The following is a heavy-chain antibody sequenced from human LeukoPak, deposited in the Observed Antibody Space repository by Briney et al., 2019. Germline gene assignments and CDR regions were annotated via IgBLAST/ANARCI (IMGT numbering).Heavy chain of an antibody. V-gene: IGHV4-39*01. CDR2: INHSGST. CDR1: GGSISSSSYY. D-gene: IGHD6-13*01. J-gene: IGHJ6*03. Sequence: SETLSLTCTVSGGSISSSSYYWSWIRQPPGKGLERIGDINHSGSTNYNPSLKSRVTISVDTSKNQFSLKLSSVTAADTAVYYCARQAAGTSYRPYYYYYYMDVWGKGTTVTISS. CDR3: ARQAAGTSYRPYYYYYYMDV.